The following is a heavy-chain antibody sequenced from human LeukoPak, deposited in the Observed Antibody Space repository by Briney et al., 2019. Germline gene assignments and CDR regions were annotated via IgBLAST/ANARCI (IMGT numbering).Heavy chain of an antibody. CDR1: GYTFTSYY. Sequence: GASVKVSCQASGYTFTSYYMHWVRQAPGQGLEWMGIINPSGGSTSYAQKFQGRVTMTRATSTSTVYMELSSLRSEDTAVYYCARDPPGCSSTSCYATEGYYGMDVWGKGTTVTVSS. V-gene: IGHV1-46*01. J-gene: IGHJ6*04. D-gene: IGHD2-2*01. CDR3: ARDPPGCSSTSCYATEGYYGMDV. CDR2: INPSGGST.